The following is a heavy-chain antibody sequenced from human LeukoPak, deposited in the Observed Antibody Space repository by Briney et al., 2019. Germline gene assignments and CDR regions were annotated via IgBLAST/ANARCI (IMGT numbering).Heavy chain of an antibody. D-gene: IGHD6-19*01. CDR2: IKQDGSEK. V-gene: IGHV3-7*01. Sequence: GGSLRLSCAASGFTFSSYWMSWVRQAPGKGLEWVANIKQDGSEKYYVDSVKGRFAISRDNAKNSLYLQMNSLRDEDTAVYYCARGPISGWSADYWGQGTLVTVSS. J-gene: IGHJ4*02. CDR1: GFTFSSYW. CDR3: ARGPISGWSADY.